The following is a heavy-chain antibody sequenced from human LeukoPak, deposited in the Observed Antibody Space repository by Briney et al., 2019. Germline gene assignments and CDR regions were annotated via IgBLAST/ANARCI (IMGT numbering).Heavy chain of an antibody. Sequence: SETLSLTCTVSGGSISSSSYYWGWIRQPPGKGLEWIGSIYYSGSTYYNPSLKSRVTISVDTSKNQFSLKLSSVTAADTAVYYCASLLGGVVITHFDYWGQGTLVTVSS. V-gene: IGHV4-39*01. J-gene: IGHJ4*02. D-gene: IGHD3-3*01. CDR3: ASLLGGVVITHFDY. CDR2: IYYSGST. CDR1: GGSISSSSYY.